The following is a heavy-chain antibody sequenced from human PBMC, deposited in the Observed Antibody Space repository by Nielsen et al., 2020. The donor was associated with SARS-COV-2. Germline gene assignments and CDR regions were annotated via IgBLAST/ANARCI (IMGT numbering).Heavy chain of an antibody. CDR2: INHSGST. CDR1: GGSISSYY. J-gene: IGHJ3*02. D-gene: IGHD7-27*01. Sequence: SETLSLTCTVSGGSISSYYWSWIRQPPGKGLEWIGEINHSGSTNYNPSLKSRVTISVDTSKNQFSLKLSSVTAADTAVYYCARAQKLGSRRDAFDIWGQGTMVTVSS. CDR3: ARAQKLGSRRDAFDI. V-gene: IGHV4-34*01.